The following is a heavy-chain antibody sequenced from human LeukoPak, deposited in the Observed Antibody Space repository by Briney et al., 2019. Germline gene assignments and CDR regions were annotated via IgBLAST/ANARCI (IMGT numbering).Heavy chain of an antibody. CDR2: IYYSGST. Sequence: SETLSLTCTVSGGSVSSGTYYWSWIRQPPGKGLEWIGYIYYSGSTNFNPSLKSRVTISVDTSKNQCSLKLSSVTTADTAVYYCTRSTNLEAFDIWGQGTMVTVSS. CDR1: GGSVSSGTYY. V-gene: IGHV4-61*01. J-gene: IGHJ3*02. CDR3: TRSTNLEAFDI. D-gene: IGHD2-8*01.